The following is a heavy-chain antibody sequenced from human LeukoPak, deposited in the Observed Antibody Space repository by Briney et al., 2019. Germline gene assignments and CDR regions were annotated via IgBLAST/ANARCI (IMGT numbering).Heavy chain of an antibody. CDR2: IYYSGST. J-gene: IGHJ4*02. CDR3: ARRGSGWLRGNYFDY. CDR1: GYSISSGYY. D-gene: IGHD6-19*01. V-gene: IGHV4-38-2*02. Sequence: SETLSLTCTVSGYSISSGYYWGWIRQPPGKGLEWIGSIYYSGSTYYNPSLKSRVTISVDTSKNQFSLKLSSVTAADTAVYYCARRGSGWLRGNYFDYWGQGTLVTVSS.